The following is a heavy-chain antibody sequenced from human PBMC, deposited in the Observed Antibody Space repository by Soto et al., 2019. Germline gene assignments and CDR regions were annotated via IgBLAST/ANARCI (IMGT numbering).Heavy chain of an antibody. CDR3: AGGEQQLRYYYYSMDV. CDR1: GGTFRSDA. J-gene: IGHJ6*02. V-gene: IGHV1-69*12. D-gene: IGHD6-13*01. Sequence: QVQLVQSGAEVKKPGSSVKVSCKASGGTFRSDAISWVRQAPGRGLEWMGGIIPMFGTANYARNFQGRVTISADESTGTAYMEIISLRSEDTAVYYCAGGEQQLRYYYYSMDVWGQGTTVTVSS. CDR2: IIPMFGTA.